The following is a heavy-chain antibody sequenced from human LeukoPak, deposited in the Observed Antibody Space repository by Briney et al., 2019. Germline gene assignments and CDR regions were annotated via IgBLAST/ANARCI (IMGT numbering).Heavy chain of an antibody. V-gene: IGHV4-34*01. CDR1: GGSFSGYY. Sequence: PSETLSLTCAVYGGSFSGYYWSWIRQPPGKGLEWIGEINHSGSTNYNPSLKSRVTISIDTSKNQFSLKLSSVTAADTAVYYCARAMIVAIITTPGYFDLWGRGTLVTVSS. CDR3: ARAMIVAIITTPGYFDL. D-gene: IGHD3-22*01. J-gene: IGHJ2*01. CDR2: INHSGST.